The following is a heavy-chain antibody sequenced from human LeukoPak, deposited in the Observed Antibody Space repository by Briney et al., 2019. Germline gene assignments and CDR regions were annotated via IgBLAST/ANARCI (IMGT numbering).Heavy chain of an antibody. J-gene: IGHJ4*02. D-gene: IGHD2-8*01. CDR2: INPSGGST. V-gene: IGHV1-46*01. Sequence: GASVKVSCKASGYTFTSYYMHWVRQAPGQGLEWMGIINPSGGSTSYAQKFQGRVTMTRDTSTSTAYMELRSLRSDDTAVYYCARYSPGLGVGGWGQGTLVTVSS. CDR3: ARYSPGLGVGG. CDR1: GYTFTSYY.